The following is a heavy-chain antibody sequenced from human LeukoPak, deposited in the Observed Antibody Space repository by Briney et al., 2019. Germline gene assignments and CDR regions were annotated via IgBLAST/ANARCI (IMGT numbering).Heavy chain of an antibody. D-gene: IGHD5-18*01. V-gene: IGHV4-34*01. Sequence: SETLSLTCTVSGGSISSYYWSWIRQPPGKGLEWIGEINHSGSTNYNPSLKSRVTISVDTSKNQFSLKLSSVTAADTAVYYCARVPGGYSYGYYFDYWGQGTLVTVSS. CDR2: INHSGST. CDR1: GGSISSYY. J-gene: IGHJ4*02. CDR3: ARVPGGYSYGYYFDY.